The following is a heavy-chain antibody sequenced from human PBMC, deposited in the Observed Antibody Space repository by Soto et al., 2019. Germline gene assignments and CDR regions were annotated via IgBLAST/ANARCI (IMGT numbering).Heavy chain of an antibody. D-gene: IGHD3-3*01. J-gene: IGHJ1*01. CDR2: MNPNSGNT. CDR1: GYTFTSYD. CDR3: ARGDFLRWYRYFQH. Sequence: ASVKVSCKASGYTFTSYDIKWVRQATGQGLEWMGWMNPNSGNTGYAQKFQGRVTMTRNTSISTAYMELSSLRSEDTAVYYCARGDFLRWYRYFQHWGQGTLVTVSS. V-gene: IGHV1-8*01.